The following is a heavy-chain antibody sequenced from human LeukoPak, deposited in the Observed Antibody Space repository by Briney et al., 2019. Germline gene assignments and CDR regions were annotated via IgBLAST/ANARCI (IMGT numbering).Heavy chain of an antibody. CDR2: IYYSGST. D-gene: IGHD3-22*01. V-gene: IGHV4-39*07. CDR3: ASYDSSGYPPKY. J-gene: IGHJ4*02. CDR1: GGSISSSSYY. Sequence: SETLSLTCTVSGGSISSSSYYWGWIRQPPGKGLEWIGSIYYSGSTNYNPSLKSRVTISVDTSKNQFSLKLSSVTAADTAVYYCASYDSSGYPPKYWGQGTLVTVSS.